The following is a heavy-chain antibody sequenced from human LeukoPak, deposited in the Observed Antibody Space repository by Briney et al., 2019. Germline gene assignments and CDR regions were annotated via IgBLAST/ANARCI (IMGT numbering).Heavy chain of an antibody. CDR2: ISSNGGST. J-gene: IGHJ4*02. Sequence: PGGSLRLSCAASGFTFSSYAMHWVRQAPGKGLEYVSAISSNGGSTYYANSVKGRFTISRDNSKNTLYLQMGSLRAEDMAVYYCARAATVTIDYWGQGTLVTVSS. CDR1: GFTFSSYA. D-gene: IGHD4-17*01. V-gene: IGHV3-64*01. CDR3: ARAATVTIDY.